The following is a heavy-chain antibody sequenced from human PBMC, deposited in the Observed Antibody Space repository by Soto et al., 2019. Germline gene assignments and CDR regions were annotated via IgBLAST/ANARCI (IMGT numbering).Heavy chain of an antibody. CDR3: ASFGVASTKPPSWFDP. J-gene: IGHJ5*02. D-gene: IGHD3-3*01. Sequence: PGGSLRLSCAASGFPFSSYAMSWVRQAPGKGLEWVSAISGSGGSTYYADSVKGRFTISRDNSKNTLYLQMNSLRAEDTAVYYCASFGVASTKPPSWFDPWGQGTLVTVSS. CDR2: ISGSGGST. V-gene: IGHV3-23*01. CDR1: GFPFSSYA.